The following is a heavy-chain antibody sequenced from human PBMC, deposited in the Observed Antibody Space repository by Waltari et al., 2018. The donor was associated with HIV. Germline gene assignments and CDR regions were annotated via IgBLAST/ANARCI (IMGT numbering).Heavy chain of an antibody. J-gene: IGHJ4*02. Sequence: EVQLVQSGAEVKEPGESLKISCQGSGYNFNIFWIAWVRQMPGKGLEWMGFPFPGYSDTRYSPSFQGQVTISSDKSITTAYLQWTTLRASDTAMYYCARGAVRSTLFYFDFWAQGTLVTVSS. CDR2: PFPGYSDT. D-gene: IGHD2-15*01. CDR3: ARGAVRSTLFYFDF. CDR1: GYNFNIFW. V-gene: IGHV5-51*03.